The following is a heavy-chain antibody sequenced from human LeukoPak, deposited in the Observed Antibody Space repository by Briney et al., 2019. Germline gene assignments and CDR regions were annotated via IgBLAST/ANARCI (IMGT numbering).Heavy chain of an antibody. CDR1: GGSISSYY. V-gene: IGHV4-59*01. CDR2: IYYSGST. CDR3: ARASGNYGDYAREYDY. D-gene: IGHD4-17*01. Sequence: SETLSLTCTVSGGSISSYYWSWIRQPPGKGLEWIGYIYYSGSTNYNPSLKSRVTISVDTSKSQFSLKLSSATAADTAVYYCARASGNYGDYAREYDYWGEGTLVTVSS. J-gene: IGHJ4*02.